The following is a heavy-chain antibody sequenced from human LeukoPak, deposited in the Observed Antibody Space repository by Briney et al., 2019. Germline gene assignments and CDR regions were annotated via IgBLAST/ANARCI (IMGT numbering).Heavy chain of an antibody. Sequence: PGRSLRLSCAASGFTFSSYGMHWVRQAPGKGLEWVAIIWSDGSNKYYADSAKGRFSISRDNSKNTLYLQMNSLRAEDTAVYYCAKDRDYHNWGQGTLVTVSS. D-gene: IGHD4-11*01. CDR1: GFTFSSYG. J-gene: IGHJ4*02. CDR2: IWSDGSNK. CDR3: AKDRDYHN. V-gene: IGHV3-33*06.